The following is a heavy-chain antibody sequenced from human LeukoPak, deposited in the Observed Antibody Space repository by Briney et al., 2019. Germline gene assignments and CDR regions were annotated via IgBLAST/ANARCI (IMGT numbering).Heavy chain of an antibody. D-gene: IGHD1-26*01. Sequence: TGGSPRLSCAASGFTFSSYGMSWVRQAPGKGLEWVSIIYSGGSTFYADSVKGRFTISRDNSKNTLYLQMNSLRAEDTAVYYCARGGSYLSAFDIWGQGTMVTVSS. CDR1: GFTFSSYG. V-gene: IGHV3-53*01. J-gene: IGHJ3*02. CDR2: IYSGGST. CDR3: ARGGSYLSAFDI.